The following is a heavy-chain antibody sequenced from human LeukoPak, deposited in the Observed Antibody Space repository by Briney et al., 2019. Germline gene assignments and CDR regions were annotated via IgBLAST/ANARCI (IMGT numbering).Heavy chain of an antibody. CDR3: TTLRPYIQPR. CDR1: GFTFGSYE. D-gene: IGHD5-18*01. J-gene: IGHJ3*01. Sequence: GGSLRLSCAASGFTFGSYEMNWVRQAPGKGLEWVSYISSSGSTIYYADSVKGRFTISRDNAKNSLYLQRNSLRAEETAVYYCTTLRPYIQPRWGQGTMVTVSS. V-gene: IGHV3-48*03. CDR2: ISSSGSTI.